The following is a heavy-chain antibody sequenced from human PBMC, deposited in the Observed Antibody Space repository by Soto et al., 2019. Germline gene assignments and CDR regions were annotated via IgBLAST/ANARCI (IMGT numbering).Heavy chain of an antibody. CDR2: IYYSGST. CDR3: ATQEVGGSYVYTFDP. J-gene: IGHJ5*02. CDR1: GGSISSSSYY. D-gene: IGHD1-26*01. V-gene: IGHV4-39*02. Sequence: QLQLQESGPGLVKPSETLSLTCTVSGGSISSSSYYWGWIRQPPGKGLEWIGSIYYSGSTYYNPSRKRRVTISVDQSKNHFSLKLSSVTAADTAVYYCATQEVGGSYVYTFDPWGQGTLVTVSS.